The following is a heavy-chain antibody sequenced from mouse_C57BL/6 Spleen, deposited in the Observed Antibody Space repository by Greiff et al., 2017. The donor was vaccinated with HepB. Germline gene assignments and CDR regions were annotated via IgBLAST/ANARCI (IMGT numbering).Heavy chain of an antibody. CDR1: GYTFTSYW. V-gene: IGHV1-52*01. CDR2: IDPSDSET. D-gene: IGHD2-3*01. J-gene: IGHJ1*03. Sequence: VQLQQPGAELVRPGSSVKLSCKASGYTFTSYWMHWVKQRPIQGLEWIGNIDPSDSETHYNQKFKDKATLTVDKSSSTAYMQLSSLTSEDPSVYYCARHPYDGPSYWYFDVWGTGTTVTVSS. CDR3: ARHPYDGPSYWYFDV.